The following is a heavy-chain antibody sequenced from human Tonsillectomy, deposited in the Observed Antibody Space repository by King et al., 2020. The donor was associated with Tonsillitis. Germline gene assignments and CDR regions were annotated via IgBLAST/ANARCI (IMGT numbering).Heavy chain of an antibody. Sequence: VQLVESGGGVVQPGRSLRLSCAASGFTFSTYTMHWVRQAPGKGLEWVALISSDASKTFYADAVRGRFTISGDSSKYTLYLQMNSLRAEDTAVYFCVRENGDRRGHDAFDIWGQGTMVTVSS. J-gene: IGHJ3*02. V-gene: IGHV3-30*04. D-gene: IGHD7-27*01. CDR1: GFTFSTYT. CDR3: VRENGDRRGHDAFDI. CDR2: ISSDASKT.